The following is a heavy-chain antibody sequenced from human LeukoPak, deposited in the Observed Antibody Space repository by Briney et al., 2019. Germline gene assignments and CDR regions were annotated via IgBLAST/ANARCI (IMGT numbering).Heavy chain of an antibody. CDR3: ARDIELITGYSSSWYLDY. CDR1: GGTFSSYA. Sequence: ASVKVSCKASGGTFSSYAISWVRQAPGQGLEWMGWINPNSGGTNYAQKFQGRVTMTRDTSISTAYMELSRLRSDDTAVYYCARDIELITGYSSSWYLDYWGQGTLVTVSS. D-gene: IGHD6-13*01. V-gene: IGHV1-2*02. CDR2: INPNSGGT. J-gene: IGHJ4*02.